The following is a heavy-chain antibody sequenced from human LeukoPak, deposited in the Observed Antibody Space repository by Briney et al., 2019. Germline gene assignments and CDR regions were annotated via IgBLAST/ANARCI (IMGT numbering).Heavy chain of an antibody. CDR1: GFAFSSYA. CDR2: ISGSGSTT. V-gene: IGHV3-23*01. CDR3: AKALAAAGTGNYFDY. D-gene: IGHD6-13*01. J-gene: IGHJ4*02. Sequence: PGGSLRLSCAASGFAFSSYAMSWVRQAPGKGLEWVSAISGSGSTTYYTDSVKGRFTISRDNSKNTLYLQMNSLRAEDTAVYCCAKALAAAGTGNYFDYWGQGTLVTVSS.